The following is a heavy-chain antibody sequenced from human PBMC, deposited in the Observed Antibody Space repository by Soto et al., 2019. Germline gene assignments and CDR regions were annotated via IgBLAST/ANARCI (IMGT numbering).Heavy chain of an antibody. CDR1: GYTFTSYG. CDR3: ARDRATYYDFWSGSA. D-gene: IGHD3-3*01. V-gene: IGHV1-18*01. J-gene: IGHJ4*02. Sequence: QVQLVQSGAEVKKPGASVKVSCKASGYTFTSYGISWVRQAPGQALEWMGWISAYNGNTNYAQKLQGKVTMTTDTSTSTAYMELRSLRSDDTAVYYCARDRATYYDFWSGSAWGQGTLVTVSS. CDR2: ISAYNGNT.